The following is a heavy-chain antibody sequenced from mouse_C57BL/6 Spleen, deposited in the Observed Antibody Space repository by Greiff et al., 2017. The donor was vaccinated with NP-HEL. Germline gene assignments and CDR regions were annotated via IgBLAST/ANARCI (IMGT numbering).Heavy chain of an antibody. D-gene: IGHD2-5*01. CDR2: INPSSGYT. CDR3: ARSSNYVGDGFAY. Sequence: QVQLQQSGAELAKPGASVKLSCKASGYTFTSYWMHWVKQRPGQGLEWIGYINPSSGYTKYNQKFKDKATLTADKSSRTAYMQLSSLTYEDSAVYYCARSSNYVGDGFAYWGQGTLVTVSA. V-gene: IGHV1-7*01. CDR1: GYTFTSYW. J-gene: IGHJ3*01.